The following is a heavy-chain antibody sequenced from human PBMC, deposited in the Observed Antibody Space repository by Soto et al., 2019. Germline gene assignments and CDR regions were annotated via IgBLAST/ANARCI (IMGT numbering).Heavy chain of an antibody. CDR2: IYNTGAT. CDR3: ARVNVVVVAASFEYEYYFDF. Sequence: EVQLVESGGGLTQPGGSLRLSCAASGFTVNTNYMSWVRQAPGRGLEWISVIYNTGATYYADSAKGRFTISRDTSKNTVSLQMNRVRADDTAMYYCARVNVVVVAASFEYEYYFDFWGQGTLVTVSS. V-gene: IGHV3-53*01. J-gene: IGHJ5*01. D-gene: IGHD2-15*01. CDR1: GFTVNTNY.